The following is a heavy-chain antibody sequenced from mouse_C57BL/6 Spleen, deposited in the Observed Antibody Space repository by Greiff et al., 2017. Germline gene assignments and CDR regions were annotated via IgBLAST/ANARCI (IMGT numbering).Heavy chain of an antibody. J-gene: IGHJ2*01. CDR1: GYSITSGYY. V-gene: IGHV3-6*01. Sequence: EVKLQESGPGLVKPSQSLSLTCSVTGYSITSGYYWNWIRQFPGNKLEWMGYISYDGSNNYNPSLKNRISITRDTSKNQFFLKLNSVTTEDTATYYCAREDSGYNYWGQGTTLTVSS. CDR2: ISYDGSN. CDR3: AREDSGYNY. D-gene: IGHD3-2*02.